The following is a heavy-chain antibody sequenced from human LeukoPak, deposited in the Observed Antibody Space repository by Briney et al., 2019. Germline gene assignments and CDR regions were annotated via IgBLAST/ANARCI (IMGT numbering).Heavy chain of an antibody. CDR3: ARGGTYYYDSSDPT. J-gene: IGHJ4*02. CDR2: ISSSSSYT. CDR1: GFTFSDYY. D-gene: IGHD3-22*01. Sequence: GGSLRLSCAASGFTFSDYYMSWIRQAPGKGLEWVSYISSSSSYTNYADSVKGRFTISRDNAKNSLYLQMNSLRAEDTAVYYCARGGTYYYDSSDPTGDQGTLVTVSS. V-gene: IGHV3-11*05.